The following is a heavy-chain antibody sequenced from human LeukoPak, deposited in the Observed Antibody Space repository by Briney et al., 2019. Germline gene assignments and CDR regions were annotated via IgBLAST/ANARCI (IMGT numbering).Heavy chain of an antibody. D-gene: IGHD6-13*01. CDR1: GGSISSGSYY. CDR2: IYSGGST. V-gene: IGHV3-66*01. J-gene: IGHJ4*02. Sequence: ETLSLTCTVSGGSISSGSYYWSWIRQPAGKGLEWVSVIYSGGSTYYADSVKGRFTISRDNSKNTLYLQMNSLRAEDTAVYYCARDRSSSWSSFVFFDYWGQGTLVTVSS. CDR3: ARDRSSSWSSFVFFDY.